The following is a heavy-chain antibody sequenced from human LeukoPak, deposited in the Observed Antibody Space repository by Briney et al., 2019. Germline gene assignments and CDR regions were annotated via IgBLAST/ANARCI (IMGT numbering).Heavy chain of an antibody. D-gene: IGHD3-22*01. J-gene: IGHJ4*02. CDR1: GFTFSSYG. Sequence: GGSLRLSCAASGFTFSSYGMHWVRQAPGKGLEWVAFIRYDGSNKYYADSVKGRFTISRDNSKNTLYLQMNSLRAEDTAVYYCARVSSGYYGLMGDFDYWGQGTLVTVSS. CDR2: IRYDGSNK. CDR3: ARVSSGYYGLMGDFDY. V-gene: IGHV3-30*02.